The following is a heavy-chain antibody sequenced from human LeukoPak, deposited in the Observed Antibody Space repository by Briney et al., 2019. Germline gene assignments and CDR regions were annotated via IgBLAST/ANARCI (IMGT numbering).Heavy chain of an antibody. J-gene: IGHJ6*02. Sequence: GGSLRLSCAASGFTFSSYAMSWVRQAPGKGLEWGSAISGSGGSTYYADSVKGRFTISRDNSKNTLYLQMNSLRAEDTAVYYCAKGPMVSYYSFGMDVWGQGTTVTVSS. CDR3: AKGPMVSYYSFGMDV. V-gene: IGHV3-23*01. CDR1: GFTFSSYA. D-gene: IGHD3-10*01. CDR2: ISGSGGST.